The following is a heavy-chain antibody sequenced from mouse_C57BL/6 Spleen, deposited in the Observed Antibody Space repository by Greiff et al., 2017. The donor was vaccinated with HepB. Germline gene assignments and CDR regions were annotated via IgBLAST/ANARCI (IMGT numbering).Heavy chain of an antibody. D-gene: IGHD2-2*01. CDR1: GYTFTSYW. Sequence: EVQLQQSGTVLARPGASVKMSCKTSGYTFTSYWMHWVKQRPGQGLEWIGAIYPGNSDTSYNQKFKGKAKLTAVTSASTAYMELSSLTNEDSAVYYCTRRIYYGYDDYFDYWGQSTTLTVSS. J-gene: IGHJ2*01. CDR3: TRRIYYGYDDYFDY. CDR2: IYPGNSDT. V-gene: IGHV1-5*01.